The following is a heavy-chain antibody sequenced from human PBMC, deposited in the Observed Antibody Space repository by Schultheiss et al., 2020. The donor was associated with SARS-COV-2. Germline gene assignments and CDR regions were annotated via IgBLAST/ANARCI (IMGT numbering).Heavy chain of an antibody. CDR3: ATLDTDFDY. J-gene: IGHJ4*02. Sequence: GGSLRLSCAASGFTFSSYAMSWVRQAPGKGLVWVSRINSDGSSTSYADSVKGRFTISRDNAKNTLYLQMNSLRAEDTAVYYCATLDTDFDYWGQGTLVTVSS. V-gene: IGHV3-74*01. CDR1: GFTFSSYA. D-gene: IGHD5-18*01. CDR2: INSDGSST.